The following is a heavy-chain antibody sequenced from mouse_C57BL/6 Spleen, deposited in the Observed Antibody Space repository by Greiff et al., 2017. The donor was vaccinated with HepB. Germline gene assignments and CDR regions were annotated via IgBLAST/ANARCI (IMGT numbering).Heavy chain of an antibody. V-gene: IGHV1-26*01. CDR1: GYTFTDYY. CDR3: ARSPFYYYGSSYLDY. D-gene: IGHD1-1*01. CDR2: INPNNGGT. Sequence: VQLQQSGPELVKPGASVKISCKASGYTFTDYYMNWVKQSHGKSLEWIGDINPNNGGTSYNQKFKGKATLTVDKSSSTAYMELRSLTSKDSAVYYCARSPFYYYGSSYLDYWGQGTSVTVSS. J-gene: IGHJ4*01.